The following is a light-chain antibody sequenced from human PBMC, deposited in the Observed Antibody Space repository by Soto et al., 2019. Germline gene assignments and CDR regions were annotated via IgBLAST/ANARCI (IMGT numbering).Light chain of an antibody. CDR2: EVS. CDR3: SSYTSSSPCV. CDR1: SSDVGGYKY. Sequence: QSALAQPASVSGSPGQSITISCTGTSSDVGGYKYVSWYQQYLGKAPKLMMYEVSNRPSGVSNRFSGSKSGNTASLTISGLQAEDEADYYCSSYTSSSPCVFGTGTKVTVL. V-gene: IGLV2-14*01. J-gene: IGLJ1*01.